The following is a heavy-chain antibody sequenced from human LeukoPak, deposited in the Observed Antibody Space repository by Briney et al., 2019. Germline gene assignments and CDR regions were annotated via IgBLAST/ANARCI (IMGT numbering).Heavy chain of an antibody. CDR1: GGSISSYY. CDR2: MYTSGNT. Sequence: SETLSLTCTVSGGSISSYYWSWIRQPAGKGLEWIGRMYTSGNTTYNPSLKSRVTMSVDTSKNQFSLKLSSVTAADTAVYYCARSSGLGSPYGGYWFDPWGQGALVTVSS. CDR3: ARSSGLGSPYGGYWFDP. J-gene: IGHJ5*02. V-gene: IGHV4-4*07. D-gene: IGHD3-10*01.